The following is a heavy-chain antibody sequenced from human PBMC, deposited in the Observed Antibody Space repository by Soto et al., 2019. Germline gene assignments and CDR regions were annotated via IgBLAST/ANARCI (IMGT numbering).Heavy chain of an antibody. Sequence: EVRLVESGGGLVKPGGSLTLSCEASGFTLSHAWMSWVRQAPGRGLEWIGRLKSVRSGGTFDYAGNVKDRFTISRDDSASSLSPEMNSLKTEYTGVYYCVWIAKPVGGFDTWGQGTMVTVSS. V-gene: IGHV3-15*01. CDR2: LKSVRSGGTF. J-gene: IGHJ3*02. D-gene: IGHD2-2*03. CDR1: GFTLSHAW. CDR3: VWIAKPVGGFDT.